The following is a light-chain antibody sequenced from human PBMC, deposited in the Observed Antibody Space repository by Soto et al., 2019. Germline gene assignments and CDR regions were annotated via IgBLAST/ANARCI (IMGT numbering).Light chain of an antibody. J-gene: IGLJ2*01. V-gene: IGLV1-44*01. CDR3: AAWDDSLNAVV. CDR1: SSNIGSNT. Sequence: QSVLTQPPSASGTPGQRVTISCSGSSSNIGSNTVNWYQQFPGTAPKLLIYGNNQRPSGVPDRFSGSKSGTSASLAISGLQSEDEADYYCAAWDDSLNAVVFGGGTKLTVL. CDR2: GNN.